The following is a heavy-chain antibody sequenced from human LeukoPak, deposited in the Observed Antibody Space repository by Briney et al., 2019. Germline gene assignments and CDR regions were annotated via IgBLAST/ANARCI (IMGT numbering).Heavy chain of an antibody. CDR1: GGSFSGYY. Sequence: PSETLSLTRAVYGGSFSGYYWSWIRQPPGKGLEWIGEINHSGSTNYNPSLKSRVTISVDTSKNQFSLKLSSVTAADTAVYYCARAVKDIVVVVAATAWFDPWGQGTLVTVSS. D-gene: IGHD2-15*01. CDR2: INHSGST. CDR3: ARAVKDIVVVVAATAWFDP. J-gene: IGHJ5*02. V-gene: IGHV4-34*01.